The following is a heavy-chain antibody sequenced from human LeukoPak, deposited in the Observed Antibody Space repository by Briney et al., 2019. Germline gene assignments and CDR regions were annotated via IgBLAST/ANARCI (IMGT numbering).Heavy chain of an antibody. CDR1: GGSISSYY. J-gene: IGHJ5*02. CDR3: AREAAWEPERWFDP. D-gene: IGHD1-26*01. CDR2: IYYSGST. V-gene: IGHV4-59*01. Sequence: PSETLSLTCTVSGGSISSYYWSWIRQPPGRGLEWIGYIYYSGSTNYNPSLKSRVTISVDTSKNQFSLKLSSVTAADTAVYYCAREAAWEPERWFDPWGQGTLVTVSS.